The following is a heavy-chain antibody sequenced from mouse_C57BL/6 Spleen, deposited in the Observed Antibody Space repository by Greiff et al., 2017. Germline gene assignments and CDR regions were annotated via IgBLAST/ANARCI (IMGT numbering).Heavy chain of an antibody. CDR1: GYSITSGYY. Sequence: ESGPGLVKPSQSLSLTCSVTGYSITSGYYWNWIRQFPGNKLEWMGYISYDGSNNYNPSLKKRNSITRDTSTNQFFLKLKSVTTEDTATYYCARAGAWCAYWGKGTLVTVAA. J-gene: IGHJ3*01. D-gene: IGHD4-1*01. CDR2: ISYDGSN. CDR3: ARAGAWCAY. V-gene: IGHV3-6*01.